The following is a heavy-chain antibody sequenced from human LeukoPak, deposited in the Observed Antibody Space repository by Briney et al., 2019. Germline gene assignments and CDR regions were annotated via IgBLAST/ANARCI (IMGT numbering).Heavy chain of an antibody. V-gene: IGHV3-23*01. CDR1: GFTFNDYA. CDR2: ISGGTGGST. J-gene: IGHJ4*02. CDR3: AKRGSSSWTQFDY. Sequence: GGSLRLSGAASGFTFNDYAINWVRQAPGKGLEWVSVISGGTGGSTYYADSVKGRFTISRDNSKNTLYLQMNSLRAEDTAVYYCAKRGSSSWTQFDYWGQGTLVTVSS. D-gene: IGHD6-13*01.